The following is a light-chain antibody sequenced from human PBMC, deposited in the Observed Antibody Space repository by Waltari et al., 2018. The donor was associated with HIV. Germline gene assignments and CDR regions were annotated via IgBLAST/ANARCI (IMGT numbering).Light chain of an antibody. CDR1: TGTVTSDHH. J-gene: IGLJ2*01. Sequence: QTVVTQEPSLTVSPGGTVTLTCGSTTGTVTSDHHPYWFQQKPGQAPRTLVYDATDKHSWTPARFSPSFLGGKAALTLTAAQPEDEADYYGLLSYGSVRLFGGGTRLTV. CDR2: DAT. CDR3: LLSYGSVRL. V-gene: IGLV7-46*01.